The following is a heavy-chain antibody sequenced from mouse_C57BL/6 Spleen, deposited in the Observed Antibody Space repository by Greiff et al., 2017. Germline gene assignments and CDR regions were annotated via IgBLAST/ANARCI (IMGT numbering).Heavy chain of an antibody. J-gene: IGHJ2*01. CDR3: ARSMALYYFDY. V-gene: IGHV7-3*01. Sequence: VQLQQSGGGLVQPGGSLSLSCAASGFTFTDYYMSWVRQPPGKALEWLGFIRNKANGYTTEYSASVKGRFTISRDNSQSILYLQMNALRAEDSATYCCARSMALYYFDYWGQGTTLTVSS. CDR2: IRNKANGYTT. CDR1: GFTFTDYY.